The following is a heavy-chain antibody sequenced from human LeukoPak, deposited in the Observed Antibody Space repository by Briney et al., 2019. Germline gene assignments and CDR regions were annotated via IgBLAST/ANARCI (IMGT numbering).Heavy chain of an antibody. CDR3: AKDLLVRGYSPYYFDY. Sequence: PGGSLRLSCAASGFTFSSYAMSWVRQAPGKGLEWVSAISGSGGSTYYADSVKGRFTISRDNSKNTLYLQMNSLRAEDTAVYYCAKDLLVRGYSPYYFDYWGQGTLVTVSS. D-gene: IGHD5-18*01. CDR1: GFTFSSYA. V-gene: IGHV3-23*01. J-gene: IGHJ4*02. CDR2: ISGSGGST.